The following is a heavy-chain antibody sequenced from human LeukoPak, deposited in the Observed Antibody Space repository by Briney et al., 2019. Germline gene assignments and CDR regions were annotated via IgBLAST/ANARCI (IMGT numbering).Heavy chain of an antibody. D-gene: IGHD1-26*01. CDR2: ISSSSSYI. V-gene: IGHV3-21*01. J-gene: IGHJ4*02. CDR1: GFTFSSYG. CDR3: ARDVGGSYEGSDY. Sequence: GRSLRLSCAASGFTFSSYGMHWVRQAPGKGLEWVSSISSSSSYIYYADSVKGRFTISRDNAKNSLYLQMNSLRAEDTAVYYCARDVGGSYEGSDYWGQGTLVTVSS.